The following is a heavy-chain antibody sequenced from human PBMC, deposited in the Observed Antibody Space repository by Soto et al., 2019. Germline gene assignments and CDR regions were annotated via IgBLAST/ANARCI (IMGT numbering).Heavy chain of an antibody. CDR3: ARLAQIWSGYYTIDY. Sequence: ASVKVSCKASGYTFTSYYMHWVRQAPGQGLEWMGIINPSGGSTSYAQKFQGRVTMTRDTSTSTVYMELSSLRSEDTAVYYCARLAQIWSGYYTIDYWGQGTLVPAPS. J-gene: IGHJ4*02. V-gene: IGHV1-46*01. D-gene: IGHD3-3*01. CDR1: GYTFTSYY. CDR2: INPSGGST.